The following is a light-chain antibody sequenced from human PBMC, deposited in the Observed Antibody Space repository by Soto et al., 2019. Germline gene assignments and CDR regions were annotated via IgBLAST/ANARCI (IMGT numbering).Light chain of an antibody. Sequence: DIQMTQSPSTLSASVGDRVTITCRASQSIGRWLAWYQQKTGKAPKFLIYDVSSLESGVPSRFSGSGSGTEFTLTISSLQPDDFATYYCLQYNSYFTFGGGTKVDSK. CDR1: QSIGRW. CDR2: DVS. CDR3: LQYNSYFT. J-gene: IGKJ4*01. V-gene: IGKV1-5*01.